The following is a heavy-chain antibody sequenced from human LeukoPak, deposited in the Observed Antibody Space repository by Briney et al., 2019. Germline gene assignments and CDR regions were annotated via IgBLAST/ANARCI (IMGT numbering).Heavy chain of an antibody. V-gene: IGHV3-7*01. Sequence: GGSLRLACAASGFTFSSYWTSWVRQAPGKGLEWVANIKQDGSEKYYVDSVKGRFTISRDNAKNSLYLQMNSLRAEDTAVYYCAIESVPAAISDYGYWGQGTLVTVPS. CDR1: GFTFSSYW. D-gene: IGHD2-2*01. J-gene: IGHJ4*02. CDR3: AIESVPAAISDYGY. CDR2: IKQDGSEK.